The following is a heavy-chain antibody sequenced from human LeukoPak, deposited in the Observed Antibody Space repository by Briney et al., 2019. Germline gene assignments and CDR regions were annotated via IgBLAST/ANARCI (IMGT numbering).Heavy chain of an antibody. CDR1: GGSISSYY. Sequence: SETLSLTCTVSGGSISSYYWSWIRQPPGKGLEWIGYIYSSGSTNFNPSLKSRVTISVDTSKNQFSLKLSSVTAADTAVYYCARSATGYSTGLGARRWSYFDLWGRGTLVTVSS. V-gene: IGHV4-59*12. J-gene: IGHJ2*01. CDR3: ARSATGYSTGLGARRWSYFDL. D-gene: IGHD6-19*01. CDR2: IYSSGST.